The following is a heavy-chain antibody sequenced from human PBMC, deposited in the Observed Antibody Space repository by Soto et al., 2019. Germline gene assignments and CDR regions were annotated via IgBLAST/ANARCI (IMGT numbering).Heavy chain of an antibody. CDR1: GGSISRYY. V-gene: IGHV4-59*12. J-gene: IGHJ4*02. CDR3: ATRSGYYVDY. D-gene: IGHD3-3*01. Sequence: SETLSLTCTVSGGSISRYYWSWIRQPPGKGLEWIGYMYNTGSTIYNPSLESRVTISIDKSKNQFSLKLSSVTAADTAVYYCATRSGYYVDYWGQGTLVTVSS. CDR2: MYNTGST.